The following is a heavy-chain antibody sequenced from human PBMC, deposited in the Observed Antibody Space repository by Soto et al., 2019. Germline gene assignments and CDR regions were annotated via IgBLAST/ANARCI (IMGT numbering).Heavy chain of an antibody. D-gene: IGHD6-13*01. CDR1: GYSFTSYW. V-gene: IGHV5-51*01. CDR3: ARHPVPGIAAAIEGYFDY. Sequence: GGSLKISCKGSGYSFTSYWIGWVRQMPGKGLEWMGIIYPGDSDTRYSPSFQGQVTISADKSISTAYLQWSSLKASDTAMYYCARHPVPGIAAAIEGYFDYWGQGTLVTVSS. J-gene: IGHJ4*02. CDR2: IYPGDSDT.